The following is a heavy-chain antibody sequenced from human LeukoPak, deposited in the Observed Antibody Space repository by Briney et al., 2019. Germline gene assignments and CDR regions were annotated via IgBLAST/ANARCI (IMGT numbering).Heavy chain of an antibody. Sequence: LRLSCAASGFTFSSYGMHWVRQAPGKGLEWVAVISYDGSNKYYADSVKGRFTISRDNSKNTLHLQMNSLRAEDTAVYYCARSGPNSSGWYFDYWGQGTLVTVSS. D-gene: IGHD6-19*01. V-gene: IGHV3-30*03. J-gene: IGHJ4*02. CDR1: GFTFSSYG. CDR3: ARSGPNSSGWYFDY. CDR2: ISYDGSNK.